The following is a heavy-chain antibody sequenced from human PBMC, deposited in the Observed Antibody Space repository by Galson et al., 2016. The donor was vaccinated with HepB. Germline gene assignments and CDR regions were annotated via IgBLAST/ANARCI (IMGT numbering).Heavy chain of an antibody. V-gene: IGHV3-23*01. CDR2: ISNSGGSA. D-gene: IGHD2-15*01. CDR3: AKGGSGGWPFDP. Sequence: SLRLSCAASGFTFNSHAMSWVRQAPGKGLEWVSAISNSGGSAYYAGSVKGRFTISRDNSNNTLYLQMNSLRAEDTAVYYCAKGGSGGWPFDPWGQGTLVTVSS. CDR1: GFTFNSHA. J-gene: IGHJ5*02.